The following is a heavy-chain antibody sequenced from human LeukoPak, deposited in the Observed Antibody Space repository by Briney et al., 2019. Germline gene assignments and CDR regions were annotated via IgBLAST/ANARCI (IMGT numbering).Heavy chain of an antibody. CDR3: ARLGYCITTSCPTADWFDP. V-gene: IGHV4-34*01. Sequence: SETLSLTCAVYGGSFSGYYWSWIRQPPGKGLEWIGNIYYTGSTYYNPSLKSRVTISVDTSKNQFSLKLSSVTAADTAVYYCARLGYCITTSCPTADWFDPWGQGTLVTVSS. CDR1: GGSFSGYY. D-gene: IGHD2-2*03. CDR2: IYYTGST. J-gene: IGHJ5*02.